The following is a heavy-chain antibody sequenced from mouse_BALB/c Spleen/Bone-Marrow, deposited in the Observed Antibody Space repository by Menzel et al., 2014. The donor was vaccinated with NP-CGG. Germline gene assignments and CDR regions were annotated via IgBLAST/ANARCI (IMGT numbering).Heavy chain of an antibody. V-gene: IGHV5-12-1*01. CDR1: GFAFSSYD. J-gene: IGHJ3*02. CDR3: ARQILRGFGY. CDR2: ISSGGGST. Sequence: EVQVVESGGGLVKPGGSLKLSCAASGFAFSSYDMSWVRQTPEKRLEWVAYISSGGGSTYYADTVKGRFTISRDNAKNTLYLQMSSLKSEGTAMYYCARQILRGFGYWGQGTPVTVSA. D-gene: IGHD1-1*01.